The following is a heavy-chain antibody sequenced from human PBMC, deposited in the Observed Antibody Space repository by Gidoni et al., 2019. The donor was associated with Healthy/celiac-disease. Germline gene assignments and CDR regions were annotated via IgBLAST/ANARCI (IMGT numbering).Heavy chain of an antibody. D-gene: IGHD4-17*01. Sequence: EVQLVESGGGLVQPGGSLRLSCAASGFTFSSYAMHWVRQAPGKGLEYVSAISSNGGSTYYANSVKGRFTISRDNSKNTLYLQMGSLRAEDMAVYYCARVGRHYGLCVDYWGQGTLVTVSS. CDR1: GFTFSSYA. CDR3: ARVGRHYGLCVDY. V-gene: IGHV3-64*01. J-gene: IGHJ4*02. CDR2: ISSNGGST.